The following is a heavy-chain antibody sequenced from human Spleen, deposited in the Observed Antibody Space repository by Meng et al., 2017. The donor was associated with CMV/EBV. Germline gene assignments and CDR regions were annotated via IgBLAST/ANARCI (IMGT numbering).Heavy chain of an antibody. V-gene: IGHV3-23*01. CDR1: GFTFSRYA. CDR2: ISGSATST. CDR3: AKIPVLNYYYDGMDV. Sequence: GESLKISCAASGFTFSRYAMTWVRQAPGKGLEWVSVISGSATSTYYGDSVKGRFTISRDNSKNTLYLQMNSLRAEDTAVYYCAKIPVLNYYYDGMDVWGQGTTVTVSS. D-gene: IGHD4/OR15-4a*01. J-gene: IGHJ6*02.